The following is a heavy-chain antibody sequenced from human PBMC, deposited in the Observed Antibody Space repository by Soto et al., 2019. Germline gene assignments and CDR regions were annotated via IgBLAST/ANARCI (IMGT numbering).Heavy chain of an antibody. Sequence: SETLSLTCTVSGGSISSGGYYWSWIRQHPGKGLEWIGYIYYSGSTYYNPSLKSRVTISVDTSKNQFSLKLSSVTAADTAVYYCARGIVISSESSSKNNWFDPWGQGTLVTVSS. CDR1: GGSISSGGYY. D-gene: IGHD3-16*02. V-gene: IGHV4-31*03. CDR3: ARGIVISSESSSKNNWFDP. J-gene: IGHJ5*02. CDR2: IYYSGST.